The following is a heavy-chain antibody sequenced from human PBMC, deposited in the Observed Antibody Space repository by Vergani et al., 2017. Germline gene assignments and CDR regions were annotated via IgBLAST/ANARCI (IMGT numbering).Heavy chain of an antibody. CDR3: AKDRIQLWFQLIDY. CDR2: ISGSGDCT. CDR1: GFTFSSYA. D-gene: IGHD5-18*01. Sequence: EVQLLESGGGLVQPGGSLRLSCAASGFTFSSYAMSWVRQAPGKGLEWVSAISGSGDCTYYADSVKGRCTSSRDNAKNTLYLQMNSMRAEDTAVYYCAKDRIQLWFQLIDYWGQGTLVTVSS. J-gene: IGHJ4*02. V-gene: IGHV3-23*01.